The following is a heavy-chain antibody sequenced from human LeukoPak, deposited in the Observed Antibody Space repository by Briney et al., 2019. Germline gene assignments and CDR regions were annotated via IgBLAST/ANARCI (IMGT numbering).Heavy chain of an antibody. V-gene: IGHV1-69*06. CDR3: ARVGDYCSSTSCYSDY. CDR2: IIPIFGTA. Sequence: SVKVSCKASGGTFSSYAISWVRQAPGQGLEWMGGIIPIFGTANYAQKFQGRVTITADKSTSTAYMELSSLRSEDTAVYYCARVGDYCSSTSCYSDYWGQGTLVTVSS. J-gene: IGHJ4*02. CDR1: GGTFSSYA. D-gene: IGHD2-2*02.